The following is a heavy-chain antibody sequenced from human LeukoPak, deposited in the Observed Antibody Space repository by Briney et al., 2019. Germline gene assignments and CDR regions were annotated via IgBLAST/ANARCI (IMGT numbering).Heavy chain of an antibody. D-gene: IGHD5-24*01. CDR1: GGTFRSYA. CDR2: IIPIFGTT. CDR3: ARDLGSRDGYNPPNLFDS. V-gene: IGHV1-69*13. J-gene: IGHJ4*02. Sequence: SVEVSCKASGGTFRSYAISWVRQAPGQGLEWMGWIIPIFGTTNYAQKFQGRVTITADESTSTAYMELSSLRSEDTAVYYCARDLGSRDGYNPPNLFDSWGQGTLVTVSS.